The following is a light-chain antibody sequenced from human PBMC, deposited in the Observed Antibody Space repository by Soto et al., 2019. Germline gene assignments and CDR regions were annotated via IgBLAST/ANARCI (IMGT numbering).Light chain of an antibody. Sequence: DIQMTQSPSTLSASVGDRVTITCRASQSISSWLGWYQQKPGKAPKLLIYDASSLESGVPSRFSGSGSGTEFTLTISSLQPDDFATYYCQQYNSYLLTFGGGTKVEIK. CDR1: QSISSW. J-gene: IGKJ4*01. CDR2: DAS. CDR3: QQYNSYLLT. V-gene: IGKV1-5*01.